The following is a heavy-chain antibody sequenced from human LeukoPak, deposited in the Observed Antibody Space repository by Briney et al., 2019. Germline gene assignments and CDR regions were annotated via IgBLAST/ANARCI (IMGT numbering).Heavy chain of an antibody. J-gene: IGHJ4*02. V-gene: IGHV3-11*04. CDR1: GFTFSDYY. D-gene: IGHD3-3*01. CDR3: ARGPFYDFPILYYFDY. Sequence: GGXXRLSCAASGFTFSDYYMSWIRQAPGKGVEWVSYISSSGSTIYYADSVKGRFTISRDNAKNSLYLQMNSLRAEDTAVYYCARGPFYDFPILYYFDYWGQGTLVTVSS. CDR2: ISSSGSTI.